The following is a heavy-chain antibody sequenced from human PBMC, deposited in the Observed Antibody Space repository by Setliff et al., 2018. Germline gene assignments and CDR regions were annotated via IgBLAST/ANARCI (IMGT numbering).Heavy chain of an antibody. CDR2: INHSGST. V-gene: IGHV4-34*01. Sequence: PSETLSLTCAVYGGSFSGYYWSWIRQPPGKGLEWIGEINHSGSTNDNPSLKSRVTMSVDTSRNKFSLKLSTVTAADTAMYYCARRGRSSSWFQGYFDYWGQGTLVTVSS. J-gene: IGHJ4*02. CDR3: ARRGRSSSWFQGYFDY. D-gene: IGHD6-13*01. CDR1: GGSFSGYY.